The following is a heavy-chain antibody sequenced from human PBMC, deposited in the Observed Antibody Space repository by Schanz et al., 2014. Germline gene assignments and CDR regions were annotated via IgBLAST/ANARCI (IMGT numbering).Heavy chain of an antibody. CDR2: ISGSGTTT. Sequence: EVQLLESGGGLVQPGGSLRLSCAASGFTFSSYAMSWVRQAPGKGLEWVAGISGSGTTTYYAASVKGRFTISRDNSKNTLYLQMNSLRAEDTAVYYCARGGFGEVSYFDYWGQGTLVTVSS. D-gene: IGHD3-10*01. CDR3: ARGGFGEVSYFDY. CDR1: GFTFSSYA. J-gene: IGHJ4*02. V-gene: IGHV3-23*01.